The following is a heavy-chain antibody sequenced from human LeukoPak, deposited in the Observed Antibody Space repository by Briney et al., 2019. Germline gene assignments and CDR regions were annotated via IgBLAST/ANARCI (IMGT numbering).Heavy chain of an antibody. CDR1: GYTFTSYG. CDR3: ARVFSSSSADI. V-gene: IGHV1-18*01. Sequence: ASVKVSCKASGYTFTSYGISWVRQAPGQGLEWMGWIIAYNGNTNYAQNLQGRVTLTTDTSTSTAYMELRSLRSDDTAMYYCARVFSSSSADIWGQGTMVTVSS. D-gene: IGHD6-6*01. CDR2: IIAYNGNT. J-gene: IGHJ3*02.